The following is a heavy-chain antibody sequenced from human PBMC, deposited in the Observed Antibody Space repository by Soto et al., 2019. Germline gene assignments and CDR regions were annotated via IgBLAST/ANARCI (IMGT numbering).Heavy chain of an antibody. D-gene: IGHD6-19*01. Sequence: GASVKVACKASGGTFSSYTISWVRQAPGQGLEWMGRIIPILGIANYAQKFQGRVTITADKSTSTAYMELSSLRSEDTAVYYCTYSSGPNDAFDIWGQGTMVTVSS. V-gene: IGHV1-69*02. CDR1: GGTFSSYT. CDR2: IIPILGIA. CDR3: TYSSGPNDAFDI. J-gene: IGHJ3*02.